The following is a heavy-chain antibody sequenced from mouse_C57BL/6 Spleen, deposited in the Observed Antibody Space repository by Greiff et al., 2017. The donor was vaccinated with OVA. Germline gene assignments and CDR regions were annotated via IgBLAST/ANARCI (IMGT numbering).Heavy chain of an antibody. Sequence: EVMLVESGEGLVKPGGSLKLSCAASGFTFSSYAMSWVRQTPEKRLEWVAYISSGGDYIYYADTVKGRFTITSDNARNTLYLQLRSLKSEDTAMYYCTRGRGYGYDAMGYWGQGTSVTVSS. CDR3: TRGRGYGYDAMGY. V-gene: IGHV5-9-1*02. J-gene: IGHJ4*01. CDR1: GFTFSSYA. CDR2: ISSGGDYI. D-gene: IGHD2-10*02.